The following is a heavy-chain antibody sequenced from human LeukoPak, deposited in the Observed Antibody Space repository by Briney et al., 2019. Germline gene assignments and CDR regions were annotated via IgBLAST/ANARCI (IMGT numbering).Heavy chain of an antibody. CDR1: GLIFSSYE. Sequence: GGSLRLSCAASGLIFSSYEMNWVRQAPGNGLEWVSYISSSGNTIYYADSVKARFIISRDNAKNSLYLQMNSLRAEDTAVYYCARLGGVAAGIHDVFDIRGQGTTVTVSS. CDR2: ISSSGNTI. V-gene: IGHV3-48*03. D-gene: IGHD2-15*01. CDR3: ARLGGVAAGIHDVFDI. J-gene: IGHJ3*02.